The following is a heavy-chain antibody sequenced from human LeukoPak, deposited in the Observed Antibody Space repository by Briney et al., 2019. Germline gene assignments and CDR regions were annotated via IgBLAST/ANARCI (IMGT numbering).Heavy chain of an antibody. D-gene: IGHD7-27*01. CDR3: AREGFFWGSGAGDY. CDR2: IYYSGST. J-gene: IGHJ4*02. CDR1: GYSISSGYY. V-gene: IGHV4-38-2*02. Sequence: PSETLSLTCTVSGYSISSGYYWGWIRPPPGKGLEWIGSIYYSGSTYYNPSLKSRVTISVDTSKNQFSLKLSSVTAADTAVYYCAREGFFWGSGAGDYWGQGTLVTVSS.